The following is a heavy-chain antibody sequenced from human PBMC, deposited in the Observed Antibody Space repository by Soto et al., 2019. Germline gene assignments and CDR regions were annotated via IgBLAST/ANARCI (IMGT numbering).Heavy chain of an antibody. CDR1: GFTFDDYA. D-gene: IGHD1-26*01. CDR2: ISWNSGSI. V-gene: IGHV3-9*01. CDR3: AKDYSGSYWDYFDY. Sequence: EVQLVESGGGLVQPGRSLRLSCAASGFTFDDYAMHWVRQAPGKGLEWVSGISWNSGSIGYADSVKGRFTISRDNAKNSLYLQMNSLRAEDTALYYCAKDYSGSYWDYFDYWGQGTLVTVSS. J-gene: IGHJ4*02.